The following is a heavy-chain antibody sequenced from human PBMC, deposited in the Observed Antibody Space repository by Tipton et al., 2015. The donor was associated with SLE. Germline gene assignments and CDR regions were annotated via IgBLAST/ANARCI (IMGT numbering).Heavy chain of an antibody. J-gene: IGHJ3*02. D-gene: IGHD6-19*01. V-gene: IGHV4-4*07. CDR2: IYTSGST. CDR1: GGSISSYY. Sequence: TLSLTCTVSGGSISSYYWSWIRQPAGKGLEWIGRIYTSGSTNYNTSLKSRVTMSVDTSKNQFSLKLSSVTAADTAVYYCAGEYSGGWDFAFDIWGQGTMDTVSS. CDR3: AGEYSGGWDFAFDI.